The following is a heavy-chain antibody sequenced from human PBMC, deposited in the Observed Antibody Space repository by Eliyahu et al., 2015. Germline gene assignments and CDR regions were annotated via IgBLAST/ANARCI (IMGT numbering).Heavy chain of an antibody. V-gene: IGHV3-23*01. Sequence: EVQMLESGGGLVQPGGSLRLSCAASGFTFSKCAMSWVRXAPGKGLECVSTISESDGRTYYADSVRGRFTISRDNSKNILYLEMNSLRAEDTAVYYCAKWMTTVTTSDYWGQGILVTVSS. CDR1: GFTFSKCA. D-gene: IGHD4-17*01. J-gene: IGHJ4*02. CDR2: ISESDGRT. CDR3: AKWMTTVTTSDY.